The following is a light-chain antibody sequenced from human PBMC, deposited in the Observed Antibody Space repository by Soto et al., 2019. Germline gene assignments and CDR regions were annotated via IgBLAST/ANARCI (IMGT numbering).Light chain of an antibody. J-gene: IGKJ2*01. CDR3: QEYGSSYT. CDR1: QTVSSN. CDR2: GAS. Sequence: EIVLTQSPGTLSLSPGERATLSCRASQTVSSNLAWYQHKPGQAPRLLIYGASSRATDIPDRFSASGSGTDLTLTISRLEPEDFAVYFGQEYGSSYTFGQGTKLDIK. V-gene: IGKV3-20*01.